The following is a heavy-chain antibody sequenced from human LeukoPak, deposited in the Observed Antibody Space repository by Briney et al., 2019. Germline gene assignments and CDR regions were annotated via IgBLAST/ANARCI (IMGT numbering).Heavy chain of an antibody. CDR2: ISAYNGNT. CDR1: GYTFTSYG. V-gene: IGHV1-18*01. Sequence: ASVKVSCKASGYTFTSYGISWVRPAPGQGLEWMGWISAYNGNTNYAQKLQGRVTMTTDTSTSTAYMELRSLRSDDTAVDYCARDFGYSSSSGFDYWGQGTLVTVSS. D-gene: IGHD6-6*01. CDR3: ARDFGYSSSSGFDY. J-gene: IGHJ4*02.